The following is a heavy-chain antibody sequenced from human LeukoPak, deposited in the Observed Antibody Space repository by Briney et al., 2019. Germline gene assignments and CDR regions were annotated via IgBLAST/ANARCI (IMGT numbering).Heavy chain of an antibody. Sequence: GGSLRLSCAASGFTFSSYGMHWVRQAPGKGLEWVAVIWYDGSNKYYADSVKGPFTISRDNSKNTLYLQMNSLRAEDTAVYYCARAPPGGYCSGGSCYSSYYYYGMDVWGKGTTVTVSS. CDR3: ARAPPGGYCSGGSCYSSYYYYGMDV. J-gene: IGHJ6*04. D-gene: IGHD2-15*01. V-gene: IGHV3-33*01. CDR1: GFTFSSYG. CDR2: IWYDGSNK.